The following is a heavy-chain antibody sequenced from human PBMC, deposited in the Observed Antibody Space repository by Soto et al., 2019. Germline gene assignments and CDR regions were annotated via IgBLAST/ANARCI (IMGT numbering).Heavy chain of an antibody. V-gene: IGHV3-48*02. CDR1: GFTFSSYS. CDR2: ISSSSSTI. J-gene: IGHJ6*02. Sequence: GGSLRLSCAASGFTFSSYSMNWVRQAPGKGLEWVSYISSSSSTIYYADSVKGRFTISRDNAKNSLYLQMNSPRDEDTAVYYCARAQTVGYYYGMDVWGQGTTVTVSS. CDR3: ARAQTVGYYYGMDV. D-gene: IGHD4-4*01.